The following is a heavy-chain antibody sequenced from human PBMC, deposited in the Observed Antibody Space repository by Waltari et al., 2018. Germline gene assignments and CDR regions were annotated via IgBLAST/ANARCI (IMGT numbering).Heavy chain of an antibody. Sequence: QVQLVQSGAEVKKPGASVKVSCKASVYTFTSSGISWVRQAPEQGLEWMGWISAYNGNTNYAQKLQGRVTMTTDTSTSTAYMELRSLRSDDTAVYYCARDVTIIIWSGYDAFDIWGQGTMVTVSS. D-gene: IGHD3-3*01. CDR2: ISAYNGNT. J-gene: IGHJ3*02. V-gene: IGHV1-18*01. CDR1: VYTFTSSG. CDR3: ARDVTIIIWSGYDAFDI.